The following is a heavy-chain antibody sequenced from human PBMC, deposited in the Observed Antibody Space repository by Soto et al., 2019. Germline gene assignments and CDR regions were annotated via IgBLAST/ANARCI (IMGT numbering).Heavy chain of an antibody. J-gene: IGHJ4*02. CDR1: GGTFSSYA. CDR3: ARVRLLRFLEWLTPDY. Sequence: QVQLVQSGAEVKKPGSSVKVSCKASGGTFSSYAISWVRQAPGQGLEWMGGIIPIFGTANYAQKFQGRVRSTXXEXTXXDYMELSSLRSEDTAVYYCARVRLLRFLEWLTPDYWGQGTLVTVSS. V-gene: IGHV1-69*05. CDR2: IIPIFGTA. D-gene: IGHD3-3*01.